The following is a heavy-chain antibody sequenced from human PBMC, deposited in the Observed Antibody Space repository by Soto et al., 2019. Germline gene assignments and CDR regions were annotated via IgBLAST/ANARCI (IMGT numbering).Heavy chain of an antibody. CDR3: ARLPHALFDWSDNWFDP. D-gene: IGHD3-9*01. CDR1: GGSFSGYY. CDR2: INHSGST. V-gene: IGHV4-34*01. J-gene: IGHJ5*02. Sequence: SETLSLTCAVYGGSFSGYYWTWIRQPPGTGLEWIGEINHSGSTNYNPSLKSRVTISVDTSKNQFSLKLTSATTADTAVYYCARLPHALFDWSDNWFDPWGQGTLVTVSS.